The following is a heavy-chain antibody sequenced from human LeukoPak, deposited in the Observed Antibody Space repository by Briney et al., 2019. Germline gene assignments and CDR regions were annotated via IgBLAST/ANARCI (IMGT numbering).Heavy chain of an antibody. V-gene: IGHV4-39*07. J-gene: IGHJ4*02. CDR2: IYYSGST. Sequence: SETLSLTCTVSGGSISSTSYYWGWIRQPPGKGLEWIGNIYYSGSTYYNPSLKSRVTISVDTSKNQFSLKLSSVTAADTAVYYXARPRLLYGSGPILVWGQGNLVTVSS. D-gene: IGHD3-10*01. CDR3: ARPRLLYGSGPILV. CDR1: GGSISSTSYY.